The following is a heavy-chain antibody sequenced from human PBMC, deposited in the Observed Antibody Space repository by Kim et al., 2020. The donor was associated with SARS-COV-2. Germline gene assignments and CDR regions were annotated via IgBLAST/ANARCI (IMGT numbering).Heavy chain of an antibody. V-gene: IGHV1-18*04. Sequence: ASVKVSCKASGYTFTSYGISWVRQAPGQGLEWMGWISAYNGNTNYAQKLQGRVTMTTDTSTSTAYMELRSLRSDDTAVYYCARDATDWSGYYNNWFDPWGQGTLVTVSS. J-gene: IGHJ5*02. CDR3: ARDATDWSGYYNNWFDP. CDR1: GYTFTSYG. CDR2: ISAYNGNT. D-gene: IGHD3-3*01.